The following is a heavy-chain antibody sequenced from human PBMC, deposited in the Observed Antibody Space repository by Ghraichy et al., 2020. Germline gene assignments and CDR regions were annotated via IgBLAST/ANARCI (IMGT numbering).Heavy chain of an antibody. V-gene: IGHV3-48*02. J-gene: IGHJ6*02. CDR2: ISSSSSTI. Sequence: LSLTCAASGFTFSSYSMNWVRQAPGKGLEWVSYISSSSSTIYYADSVKGRFTISRDNAKNSLYLQMNSLRDEDTAVYYCADGLRFMDVWGQGTTVTVSS. CDR3: ADGLRFMDV. CDR1: GFTFSSYS. D-gene: IGHD3-3*01.